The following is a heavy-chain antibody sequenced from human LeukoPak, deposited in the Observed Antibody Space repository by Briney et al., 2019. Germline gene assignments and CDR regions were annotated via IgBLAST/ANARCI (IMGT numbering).Heavy chain of an antibody. V-gene: IGHV3-23*01. CDR1: GFTFSSYA. Sequence: SGGSLRLSCAASGFTFSSYAMSWVRQAPGKGLEWVSAISCRGGSTYYADSVKGRFTISRDNSKNTLYLQMNSLRAEDTAVYYCAKEGGERYDFWSGYYYPGDDYWGQGTLVTVSS. CDR2: ISCRGGST. CDR3: AKEGGERYDFWSGYYYPGDDY. J-gene: IGHJ4*02. D-gene: IGHD3-3*01.